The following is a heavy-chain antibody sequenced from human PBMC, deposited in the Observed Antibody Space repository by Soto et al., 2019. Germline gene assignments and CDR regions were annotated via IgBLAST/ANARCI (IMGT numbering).Heavy chain of an antibody. J-gene: IGHJ6*02. CDR3: ARDTYYYDSSGRDEYGMDV. CDR1: GDSVSSNSAA. D-gene: IGHD3-22*01. Sequence: SQTLSVTCAISGDSVSSNSAAWNWIRQSPSRGLEWLGRTYYRSKWYNDYAVSVKSRITINPDTSKNQFSLQLNSVTPEDTAVYYCARDTYYYDSSGRDEYGMDVWGQGTTVTVSS. CDR2: TYYRSKWYN. V-gene: IGHV6-1*01.